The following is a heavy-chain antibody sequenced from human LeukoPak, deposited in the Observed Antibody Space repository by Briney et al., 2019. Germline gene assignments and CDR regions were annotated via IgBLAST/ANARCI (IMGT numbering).Heavy chain of an antibody. CDR2: ISGSGGST. CDR1: GFTFSSYA. J-gene: IGHJ4*02. V-gene: IGHV3-23*01. Sequence: PGGSLRLSCAASGFTFSSYAMSWVRQGPGKGLEWVSAISGSGGSTYYADSVKGRFTISRDNSKNTLYLQMNSLRAEDTAVYYCAKDDVDTAMVPTDYWGQGTLVTVSS. CDR3: AKDDVDTAMVPTDY. D-gene: IGHD5-18*01.